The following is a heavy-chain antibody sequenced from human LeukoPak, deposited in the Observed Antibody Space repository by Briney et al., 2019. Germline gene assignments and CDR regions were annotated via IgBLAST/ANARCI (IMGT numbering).Heavy chain of an antibody. CDR2: LNPHSGGT. CDR1: GYTLRDYY. V-gene: IGHV1-2*02. D-gene: IGHD2-15*01. J-gene: IGHJ6*02. CDR3: ARGLRIINGLDV. Sequence: GASVKVSCEASGYTLRDYYISRVRQAPGQGLEWLGWLNPHSGGTNYAQKFQGRVTLTSDTSTSTAYMELSLLTSDDTAIYYCARGLRIINGLDVWGQGTTVIVSS.